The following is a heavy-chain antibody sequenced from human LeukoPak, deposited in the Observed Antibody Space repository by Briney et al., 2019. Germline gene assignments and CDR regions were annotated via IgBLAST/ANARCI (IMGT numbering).Heavy chain of an antibody. D-gene: IGHD6-19*01. CDR1: GFTFSSYG. CDR2: IRYDGSIT. V-gene: IGHV3-30*02. CDR3: AKDRVYSSGWSRYYFDY. Sequence: GGSLRLSCAASGFTFSSYGMHWVRQAPGKGLEWVAFIRYDGSITYYADSVKGRFTISRDNFNNTLYLQMNSLRAEDTAVYYCAKDRVYSSGWSRYYFDYWGQGTLVTISS. J-gene: IGHJ4*02.